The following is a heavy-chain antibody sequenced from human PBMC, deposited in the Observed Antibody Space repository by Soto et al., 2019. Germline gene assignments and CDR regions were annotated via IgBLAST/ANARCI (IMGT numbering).Heavy chain of an antibody. CDR2: INPNNGGT. J-gene: IGHJ4*02. Sequence: ASVKVSCKSSGYSFTANSMLWVRQAPGQGLEWMGWINPNNGGTNYARKFQGWVTMTRDTSISTAYMDLTRLKSDDTAVYYCAIQRCGVVYWGQGTLVTVSS. D-gene: IGHD3-10*01. CDR3: AIQRCGVVY. CDR1: GYSFTANS. V-gene: IGHV1-2*04.